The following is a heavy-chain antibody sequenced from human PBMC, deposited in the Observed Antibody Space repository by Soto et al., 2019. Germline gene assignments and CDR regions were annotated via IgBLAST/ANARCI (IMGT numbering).Heavy chain of an antibody. CDR2: MNPNSGNT. D-gene: IGHD6-6*01. CDR3: ARGTKEYSSSSRYYYYGMDV. J-gene: IGHJ6*02. CDR1: GYTFTSYD. Sequence: ASMKVSCKASGYTFTSYDISWVRQATGQGLEWMGWMNPNSGNTGYAQKFQGRVTMTRNTSISTAYMELSSLRSEDTAVYYCARGTKEYSSSSRYYYYGMDVWGQGTTVTVSS. V-gene: IGHV1-8*01.